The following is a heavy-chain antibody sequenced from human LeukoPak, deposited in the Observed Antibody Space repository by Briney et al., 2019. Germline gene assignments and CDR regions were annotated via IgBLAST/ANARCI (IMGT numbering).Heavy chain of an antibody. V-gene: IGHV4-4*02. CDR3: AREPGYCSGGSCYSDAFDI. J-gene: IGHJ3*02. Sequence: SGTLSLTCAVSGGSISSSNWWSWVRQPPGKGLEWIGEIYHSGSTNYNPSLKSRVTISVDKSKNQFSLKLSSVTAADTAVYYCAREPGYCSGGSCYSDAFDIWGQGRMVTVSS. D-gene: IGHD2-15*01. CDR2: IYHSGST. CDR1: GGSISSSNW.